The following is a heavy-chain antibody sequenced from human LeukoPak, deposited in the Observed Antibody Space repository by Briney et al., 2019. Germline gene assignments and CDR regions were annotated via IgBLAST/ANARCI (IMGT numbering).Heavy chain of an antibody. CDR3: VKDRVWFGELLNPLFDN. Sequence: GGSLRLSCAASGFTFYDYAMHWVRQAPGKGLEWVSGISWNSGRIGYADSVKGRFTISRDNAKNSLYLQMNSLRAEDTALYYCVKDRVWFGELLNPLFDNWGQGTRVAVSS. J-gene: IGHJ4*02. V-gene: IGHV3-9*01. CDR2: ISWNSGRI. CDR1: GFTFYDYA. D-gene: IGHD3-10*01.